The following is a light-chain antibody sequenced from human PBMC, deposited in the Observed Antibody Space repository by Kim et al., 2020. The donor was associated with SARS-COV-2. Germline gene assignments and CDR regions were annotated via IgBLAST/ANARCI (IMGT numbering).Light chain of an antibody. CDR2: SGS. Sequence: DIQMTQSPSSLSASVGDRVNITCRASQHINRYLNWYQHKPGKAPNLLIYSGSSLQSGVPSRFSGSGSGTEFSLTISSLQPEDSASYYCQQTYDAPLTFGGGTKLEI. CDR1: QHINRY. J-gene: IGKJ4*01. CDR3: QQTYDAPLT. V-gene: IGKV1-39*01.